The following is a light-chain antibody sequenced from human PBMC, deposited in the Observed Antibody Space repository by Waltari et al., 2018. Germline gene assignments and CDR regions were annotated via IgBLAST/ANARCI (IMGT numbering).Light chain of an antibody. CDR1: GSDVGGYDY. J-gene: IGLJ1*01. V-gene: IGLV2-14*03. CDR3: SSYTGSITLV. CDR2: DVI. Sequence: GTGSDVGGYDYVSWYQQHPGKAPKVIIYDVINRPSGVSHRFSGSKSGNTASLTISGLQAEDEADYYCSSYTGSITLVFGSGTKVTVL.